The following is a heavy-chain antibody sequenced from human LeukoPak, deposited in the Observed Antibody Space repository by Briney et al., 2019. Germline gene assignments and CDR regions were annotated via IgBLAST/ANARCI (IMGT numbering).Heavy chain of an antibody. CDR2: IYYSGST. CDR3: ARDDGRYAFDI. V-gene: IGHV4-59*01. CDR1: GGSFSGYY. D-gene: IGHD3/OR15-3a*01. J-gene: IGHJ3*02. Sequence: SETLSLTCAVYGGSFSGYYWSRIRQPQGKGLEWIGYIYYSGSTNYNPSLKSRVTISVDTSKNQFSLKLSSVTAADTAVYYCARDDGRYAFDIWGQGTMVTVSS.